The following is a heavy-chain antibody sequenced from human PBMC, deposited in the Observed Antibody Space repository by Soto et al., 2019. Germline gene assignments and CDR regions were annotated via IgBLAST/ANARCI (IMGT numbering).Heavy chain of an antibody. CDR2: IYYSGST. CDR1: WGNISDLVCY. Sequence: TMSVPCTVSWGNISDLVCYWSRNRKHPGKGLEWIGYIYYSGSTNYNPSLKSRVVISADTSKNQFSLKLSSVTAADTAVFFCARGPLMRSGYYNGFDYWGQGTLVTVSS. D-gene: IGHD3-3*01. J-gene: IGHJ4*02. V-gene: IGHV4-31*03. CDR3: ARGPLMRSGYYNGFDY.